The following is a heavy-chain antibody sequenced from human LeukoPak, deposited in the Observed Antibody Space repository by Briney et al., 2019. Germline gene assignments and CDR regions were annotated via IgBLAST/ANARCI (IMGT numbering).Heavy chain of an antibody. CDR3: ARASRVVGYYYYYMDV. Sequence: SETLSLTCAVYGGSFSGYYWSWIRQPPGKGLEWIGEINHSGSTNYNPSLQSRVTISVDTSKNQFSLKLSSVTAADTAVNYCARASRVVGYYYYYMDVWGKGTTVTVSS. CDR2: INHSGST. J-gene: IGHJ6*03. V-gene: IGHV4-34*01. D-gene: IGHD2-15*01. CDR1: GGSFSGYY.